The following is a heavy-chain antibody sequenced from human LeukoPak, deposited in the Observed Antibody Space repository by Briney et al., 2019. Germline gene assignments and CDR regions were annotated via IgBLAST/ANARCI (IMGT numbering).Heavy chain of an antibody. CDR3: AYPLNYDFWSGYLDY. CDR1: GFTFSSYA. Sequence: GGSLRLSCAASGFTFSSYAMSWVRQAPGKGLEWVSAISGSGGSTYYADSVKGRFTISRGNSKNTLYLQMNSLRAEDTAVYYCAYPLNYDFWSGYLDYWGQGTLVTVSS. D-gene: IGHD3-3*01. V-gene: IGHV3-23*01. J-gene: IGHJ4*02. CDR2: ISGSGGST.